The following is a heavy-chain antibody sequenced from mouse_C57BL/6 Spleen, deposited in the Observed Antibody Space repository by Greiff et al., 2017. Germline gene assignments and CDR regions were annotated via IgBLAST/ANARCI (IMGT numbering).Heavy chain of an antibody. CDR3: ARVGNRYAMDD. Sequence: EVKLVESEGGLVQPGSSMKLSCTASGFTFSDYYMAWVRQVPEKGLEWVANINYDGSSTYYLDSLKSRFIISRDNAKNILYLQMSSLKSEDTATYYCARVGNRYAMDDWGQGTSVTVSS. CDR2: INYDGSST. CDR1: GFTFSDYY. J-gene: IGHJ4*01. V-gene: IGHV5-16*01. D-gene: IGHD2-1*01.